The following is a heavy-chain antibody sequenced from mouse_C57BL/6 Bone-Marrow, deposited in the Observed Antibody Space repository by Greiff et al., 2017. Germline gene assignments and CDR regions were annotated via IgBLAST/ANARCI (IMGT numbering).Heavy chain of an antibody. J-gene: IGHJ3*01. CDR1: GYTFTDYE. V-gene: IGHV1-15*01. CDR2: IDPETGGT. D-gene: IGHD1-1*01. CDR3: TRSGFDYGSSYGFAY. Sequence: QVQLQQSGAELVRPGASVTLSCKASGYTFTDYEMHWVKQTPVHGLEWIGAIDPETGGTAYNQKFKGKAILTADKSSSPAYMELRSLTSEDSAVYYCTRSGFDYGSSYGFAYWGQGTLVTVSA.